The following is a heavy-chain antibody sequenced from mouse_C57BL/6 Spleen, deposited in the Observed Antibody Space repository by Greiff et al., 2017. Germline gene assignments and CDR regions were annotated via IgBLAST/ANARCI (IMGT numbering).Heavy chain of an antibody. D-gene: IGHD2-10*02. CDR3: ARPSNLAWFAY. CDR1: GFTFSDYG. CDR2: ISSGSSTI. V-gene: IGHV5-17*01. Sequence: EVMLVESGGGLVKPGGSLKLSCAASGFTFSDYGMHWVRQAPEKGLEWVAYISSGSSTIYYADTVKGRFTISRDNAKNTLFLQMTSLRSEDTAMYYCARPSNLAWFAYWGQGTLVTVSA. J-gene: IGHJ3*01.